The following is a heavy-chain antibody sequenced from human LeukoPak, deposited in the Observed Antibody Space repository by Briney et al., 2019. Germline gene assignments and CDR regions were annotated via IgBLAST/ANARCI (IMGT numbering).Heavy chain of an antibody. CDR2: ISGSGDTT. V-gene: IGHV3-23*01. J-gene: IGHJ4*02. CDR3: ARVIAARHFDY. Sequence: GGSLRLSCAASGLTFYSYGMSWVRQAPGKGLEWVSGISGSGDTTYYADSVKGRFTISRDNSMNTMFLQMNSLRAEDTAVYYCARVIAARHFDYWGQGTLVTVSS. CDR1: GLTFYSYG. D-gene: IGHD6-6*01.